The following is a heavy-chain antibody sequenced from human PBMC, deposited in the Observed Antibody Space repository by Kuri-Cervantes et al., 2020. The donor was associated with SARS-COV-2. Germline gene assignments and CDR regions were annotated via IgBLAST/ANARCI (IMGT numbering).Heavy chain of an antibody. Sequence: GSLRLSCTVSGGSITSNGHYWGWIRQSPGKGLEWIGNVYHSGSTNYNPSLKSRVTISVDTSKNQFSLKLSSVTAADTAVYYCARYNYGYWFDYWGQGTLVTVSS. V-gene: IGHV4-61*05. J-gene: IGHJ4*02. CDR2: VYHSGST. CDR3: ARYNYGYWFDY. CDR1: GGSITSNGHY. D-gene: IGHD5-18*01.